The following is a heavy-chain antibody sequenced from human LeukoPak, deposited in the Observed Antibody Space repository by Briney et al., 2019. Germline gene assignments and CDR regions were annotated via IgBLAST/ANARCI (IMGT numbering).Heavy chain of an antibody. CDR1: GFTVSSNY. V-gene: IGHV3-66*01. CDR3: ARGVAVAADFDY. D-gene: IGHD6-19*01. Sequence: GGSLRLSCAASGFTVSSNYMSWVRQAPGKGLEWVSVIYSGGSTYYADSVKGRFTISRDNSKNTLYLQMNSLGAEDTAVYYCARGVAVAADFDYWGQGTLVTVSS. CDR2: IYSGGST. J-gene: IGHJ4*02.